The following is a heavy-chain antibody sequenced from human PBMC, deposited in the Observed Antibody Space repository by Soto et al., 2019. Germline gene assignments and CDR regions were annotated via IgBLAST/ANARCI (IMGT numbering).Heavy chain of an antibody. Sequence: PGESLKISCEASGYMFPIYHISWVRQMPGKGLEWVGKIDPSDSRTMYRPSSRARITISVDKSINTAYLEWGRLKASDTAMYYCARHDSNGDFDFCGQRTQVTVSS. CDR3: ARHDSNGDFDF. D-gene: IGHD2-8*01. J-gene: IGHJ4*02. V-gene: IGHV5-10-1*01. CDR1: GYMFPIYH. CDR2: IDPSDSRT.